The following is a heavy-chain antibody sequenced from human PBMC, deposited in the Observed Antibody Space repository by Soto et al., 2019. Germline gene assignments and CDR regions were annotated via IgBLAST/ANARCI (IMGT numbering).Heavy chain of an antibody. Sequence: GASVKVSCKASGYTFTSYDINWVRQATGQGLEWMGWMNPNSGNTGYAQKFQGRVTMTRNTSISTAYMELSSLRSEDTAVYYCARGVECSSSLGSYYYYGMDVWGQGTTVTVSS. CDR3: ARGVECSSSLGSYYYYGMDV. V-gene: IGHV1-8*01. J-gene: IGHJ6*02. CDR1: GYTFTSYD. D-gene: IGHD6-6*01. CDR2: MNPNSGNT.